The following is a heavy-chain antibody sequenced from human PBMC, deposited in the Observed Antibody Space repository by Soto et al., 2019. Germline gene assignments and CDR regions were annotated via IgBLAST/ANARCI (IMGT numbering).Heavy chain of an antibody. V-gene: IGHV4-30-4*01. J-gene: IGHJ5*02. CDR3: ASEPYDPWDNWFDP. CDR1: GGSISSGDYY. Sequence: QVQLQESGPGLVKPSQTLSLTCTVSGGSISSGDYYWSWIRQPPGKGLEWIGYIYYSGSTYYNPSLTSRVTISADTPKNQFSLKLSSVTASDTAVYYCASEPYDPWDNWFDPWGQGTLVTVSS. CDR2: IYYSGST. D-gene: IGHD5-12*01.